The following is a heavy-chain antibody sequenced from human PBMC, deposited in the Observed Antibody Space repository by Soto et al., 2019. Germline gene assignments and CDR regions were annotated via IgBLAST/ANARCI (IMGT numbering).Heavy chain of an antibody. CDR1: GFTFSNAW. D-gene: IGHD2-2*01. CDR3: TAIVVVPAAHFDY. CDR2: IKSKTDGGTT. Sequence: EVQLVESGGGLVKPGGSLRLSCAASGFTFSNAWMSWVRQAPGKGLEWVGRIKSKTDGGTTDYAEPVKGRFTISRDDSKNTLYLQMNSLKTEDTAVYYCTAIVVVPAAHFDYWGQGTLVTVSS. V-gene: IGHV3-15*01. J-gene: IGHJ4*02.